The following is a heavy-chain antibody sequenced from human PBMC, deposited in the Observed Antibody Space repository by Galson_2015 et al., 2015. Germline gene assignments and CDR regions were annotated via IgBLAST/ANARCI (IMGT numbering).Heavy chain of an antibody. CDR3: ARHRGDYAFLDY. CDR1: GDSVSSSKYI. V-gene: IGHV4-39*01. Sequence: SEPLSLTCSVSGDSVSSSKYIWGWIRQPPGKGLEWIGNGKTFDNGVNFDNPSLKSRVTISVDTSKNQFSLKLSSVTAADTAVYYCARHRGDYAFLDYWGQGTLVTVSS. CDR2: TFDNGVN. D-gene: IGHD4-17*01. J-gene: IGHJ4*02.